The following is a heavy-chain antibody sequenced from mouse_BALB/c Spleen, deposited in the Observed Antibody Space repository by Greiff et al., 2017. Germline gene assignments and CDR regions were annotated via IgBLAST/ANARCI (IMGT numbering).Heavy chain of an antibody. CDR3: ARHYGYYAMGY. CDR1: GFAFSSYD. D-gene: IGHD1-1*02. J-gene: IGHJ4*01. V-gene: IGHV5-12-1*01. CDR2: ISSGGGST. Sequence: EVKLMESGGGLVKPGGSLKLSCAASGFAFSSYDMSWVRQTPEKRLEWVAYISSGGGSTYYPDTVKGRFTISRDNAKNTLYLQMSSLKSEDTAMYYCARHYGYYAMGYWGQGTSVTVSS.